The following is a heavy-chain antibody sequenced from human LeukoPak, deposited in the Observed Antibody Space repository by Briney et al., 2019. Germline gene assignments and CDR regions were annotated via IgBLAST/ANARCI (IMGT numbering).Heavy chain of an antibody. J-gene: IGHJ4*02. V-gene: IGHV1-18*01. Sequence: GASVKVSCKASGCTFTTYGITWVRQAPGQGLEWMGWISPYNGDTNYAQKFQGRVTMTTDTYTSTAYMELRSLRSDDTAVYYCARDRSMIRGVKAFEYWGQGTLVTVSS. CDR1: GCTFTTYG. CDR2: ISPYNGDT. CDR3: ARDRSMIRGVKAFEY. D-gene: IGHD3-10*01.